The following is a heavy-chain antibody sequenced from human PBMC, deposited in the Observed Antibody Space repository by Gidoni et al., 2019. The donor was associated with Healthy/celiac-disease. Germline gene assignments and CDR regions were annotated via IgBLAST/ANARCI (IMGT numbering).Heavy chain of an antibody. D-gene: IGHD6-19*01. CDR2: INPSGGST. CDR3: AREGVAVAGYDY. J-gene: IGHJ4*02. V-gene: IGHV1-46*01. Sequence: QVQLVQSGAEVKKPGASVKVSCKASGYTFTSYYMHWVRQAPGQGLEWMGIINPSGGSTSYAQKFQGRVTMTRDTSTSTVYMELSSLGSEDTAVYYCAREGVAVAGYDYWGQGTLVTVSS. CDR1: GYTFTSYY.